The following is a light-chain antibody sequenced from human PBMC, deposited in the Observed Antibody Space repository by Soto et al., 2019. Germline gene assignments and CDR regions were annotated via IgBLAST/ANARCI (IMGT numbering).Light chain of an antibody. CDR3: SSYTSSSTLYV. J-gene: IGLJ1*01. CDR2: DVS. CDR1: SSDVGGYDY. Sequence: QSALTQPASVSGSPGQSTTISCTGTSSDVGGYDYVSWYQHHTGKAPKLMIYDVSNRPSGVSNRFSGSKSGNTASLTISGLQAEDEADYYCSSYTSSSTLYVFGTGTKLTVL. V-gene: IGLV2-14*03.